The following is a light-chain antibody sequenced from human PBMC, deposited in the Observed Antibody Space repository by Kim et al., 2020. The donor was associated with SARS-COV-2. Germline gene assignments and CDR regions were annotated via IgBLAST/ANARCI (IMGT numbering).Light chain of an antibody. J-gene: IGLJ3*02. CDR1: SGSIAANY. CDR2: EDN. CDR3: QSYDSTTWV. Sequence: GQTVTISCTRTSGSIAANYVQWFQQRPGGAPTTVIHEDNQRPSGVPDRFSGSIDTSSNSASLTISGLETEDEADYYCQSYDSTTWVFGGGTQLTVL. V-gene: IGLV6-57*03.